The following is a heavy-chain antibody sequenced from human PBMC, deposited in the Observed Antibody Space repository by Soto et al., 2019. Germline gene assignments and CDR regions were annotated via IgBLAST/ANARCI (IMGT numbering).Heavy chain of an antibody. CDR3: VTRGYCIGTGCLADYFAVDV. CDR1: GYSFTSYW. V-gene: IGHV5-10-1*01. J-gene: IGHJ6*02. D-gene: IGHD2-2*01. CDR2: IDPSDSYT. Sequence: PGESLKISCKGSGYSFTSYWISWVRQMPGKGLEWMGRIDPSDSYTNYSPSFQGHVTISADKSISTAYLQWSSLTTEDTAVYYCVTRGYCIGTGCLADYFAVDVWGQGTTVTVSS.